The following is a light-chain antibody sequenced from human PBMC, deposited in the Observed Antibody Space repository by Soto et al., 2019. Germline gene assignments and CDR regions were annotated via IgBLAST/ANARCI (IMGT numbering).Light chain of an antibody. J-gene: IGKJ2*01. V-gene: IGKV3-20*01. Sequence: EIVLTQSPGTLSLSPGERATLSCRASQSISSSYLAWYQQKPGQAPRLLIFAASSGATGIPDRFSGSGSGTDFTLNISRLEHEDCAVYYCQQYGSSPYTFGQGTKLEIK. CDR3: QQYGSSPYT. CDR1: QSISSSY. CDR2: AAS.